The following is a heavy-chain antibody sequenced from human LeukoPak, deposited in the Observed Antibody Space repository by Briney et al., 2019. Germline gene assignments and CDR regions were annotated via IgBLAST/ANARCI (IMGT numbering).Heavy chain of an antibody. CDR3: ARGAHYHDSSDGYDY. CDR2: INPNSGGT. V-gene: IGHV1-2*02. Sequence: ASVKVSCKASGYTFTGYYMHWVRQAPGQGLEWMGWINPNSGGTNYAQKFQGRVTMTRDTSIIVYMDLSRLRSDDTAVYYCARGAHYHDSSDGYDYGGQGTLVTVSS. CDR1: GYTFTGYY. D-gene: IGHD3-22*01. J-gene: IGHJ4*02.